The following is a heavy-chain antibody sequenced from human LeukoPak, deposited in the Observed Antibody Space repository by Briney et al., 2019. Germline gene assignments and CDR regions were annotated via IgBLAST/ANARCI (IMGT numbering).Heavy chain of an antibody. CDR1: GGSFSGYY. CDR2: INHSGST. Sequence: PSETLSLTCAVYGGSFSGYYWSWIRQPPGKGLEWIGEINHSGSTNYNPSLKSRVTISVDTSKNQFSLKLSSVTAADTAVYYCARQQWLVTTPYYFDYWGQGTLVTVSS. J-gene: IGHJ4*02. CDR3: ARQQWLVTTPYYFDY. D-gene: IGHD6-19*01. V-gene: IGHV4-34*01.